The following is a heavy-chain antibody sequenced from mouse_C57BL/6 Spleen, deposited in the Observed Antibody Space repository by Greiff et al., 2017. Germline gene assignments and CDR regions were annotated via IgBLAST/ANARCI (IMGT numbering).Heavy chain of an antibody. CDR1: GYTFTSYW. J-gene: IGHJ3*01. CDR3: AREKYGSWVAY. Sequence: QVQLQQPGAELVKPGASVKMSCKASGYTFTSYWINWVKQRPGQGLEWIGDIYPGSGSTNYNEKFKSKATLTVDTSSSTAYMQRRSMTSEDAAVYYCAREKYGSWVAYRGQGTLVTVAA. V-gene: IGHV1-55*01. CDR2: IYPGSGST. D-gene: IGHD1-1*01.